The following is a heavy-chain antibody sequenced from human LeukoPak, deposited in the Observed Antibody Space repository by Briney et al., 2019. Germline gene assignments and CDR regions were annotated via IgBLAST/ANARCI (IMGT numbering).Heavy chain of an antibody. J-gene: IGHJ4*02. CDR2: IYSGGNT. D-gene: IGHD6-19*01. V-gene: IGHV3-53*01. CDR1: GFTVSSNS. Sequence: HAGGSLRLSCTVSGFTVSSNSWSWVRQAPGKGLEWVSFIYSGGNTHYSDSVKGRFTISRDNSKNTLYLQMNSLRAEDTAVYYCAKDRDPLTSSGWPWAYFDYWGQGIMVIVSS. CDR3: AKDRDPLTSSGWPWAYFDY.